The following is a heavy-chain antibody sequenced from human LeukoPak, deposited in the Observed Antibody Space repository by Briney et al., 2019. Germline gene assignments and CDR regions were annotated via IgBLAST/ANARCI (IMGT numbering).Heavy chain of an antibody. D-gene: IGHD6-13*01. Sequence: GGSLRLSCAASGFTFSSYAMSWVRQAPGKGLDWVSAISGSGTTTYYADSVKGRFTISRDNAKNSLYLQMNSLRAEDTAVYYCALGAGSSWYHYYYGMDVWGQGTTVTVSS. V-gene: IGHV3-48*03. CDR1: GFTFSSYA. CDR2: ISGSGTTT. J-gene: IGHJ6*02. CDR3: ALGAGSSWYHYYYGMDV.